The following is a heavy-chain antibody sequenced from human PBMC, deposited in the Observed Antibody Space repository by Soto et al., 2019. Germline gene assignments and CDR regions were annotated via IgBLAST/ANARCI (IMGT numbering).Heavy chain of an antibody. D-gene: IGHD2-21*02. CDR2: ITPFNGNT. V-gene: IGHV1-45*02. Sequence: GASVKVSCKASGYTFTYRYLHWVRQAPGQALEWMGWITPFNGNTNYAQKFQDRVTITRDRSMSTAYMELSSLRSEDTAVYYCARSIVVVTAADYWGQGTLVTVSS. J-gene: IGHJ4*02. CDR1: GYTFTYRY. CDR3: ARSIVVVTAADY.